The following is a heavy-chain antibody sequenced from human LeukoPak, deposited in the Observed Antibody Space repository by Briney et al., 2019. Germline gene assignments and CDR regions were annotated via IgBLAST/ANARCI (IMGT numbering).Heavy chain of an antibody. V-gene: IGHV5-51*01. CDR1: NIQYW. CDR2: IYPGDSDT. Sequence: GESLKISCKASNIQYWIGWVRQMPGNGLEWMGIIYPGDSDTRYSPSFEGQVTISADESISTAYLQWSSLKASDTAIYYCARTLTQMYNWFDPWGQGTLVTVSS. CDR3: ARTLTQMYNWFDP. J-gene: IGHJ5*02.